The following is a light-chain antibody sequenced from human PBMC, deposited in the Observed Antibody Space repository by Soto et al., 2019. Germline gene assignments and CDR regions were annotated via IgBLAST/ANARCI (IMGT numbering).Light chain of an antibody. Sequence: QSVLTQPPSASGTPGQRVSISCSGSSSNIGAGYDVHWYQQLPGTAPKLLIYGNSNRPSGVPDRFSGSKSGTSASLAITGLQAEDEADYYCQSYDSSLSVSVVFGGGTKVTVL. CDR3: QSYDSSLSVSVV. CDR2: GNS. J-gene: IGLJ2*01. V-gene: IGLV1-40*01. CDR1: SSNIGAGYD.